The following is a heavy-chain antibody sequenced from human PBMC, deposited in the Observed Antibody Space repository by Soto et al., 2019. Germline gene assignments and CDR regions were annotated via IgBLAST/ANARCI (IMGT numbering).Heavy chain of an antibody. D-gene: IGHD3-10*01. CDR1: GYTFTRYY. Sequence: ASVKVSCKASGYTFTRYYINWVRQAPGQGLEWMGIINPATGIKNYAQNFEGRITMTRDTSTSTVYMELSSLRSDDTAVYYCARDRVSMEVWGHGTTVIVSS. CDR2: INPATGIK. V-gene: IGHV1-46*01. CDR3: ARDRVSMEV. J-gene: IGHJ6*01.